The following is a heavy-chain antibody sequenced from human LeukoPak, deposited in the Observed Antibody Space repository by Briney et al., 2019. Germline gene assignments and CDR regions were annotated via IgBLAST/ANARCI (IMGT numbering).Heavy chain of an antibody. CDR1: GGSISSYY. D-gene: IGHD1-26*01. Sequence: SETLSLTCTVSGGSISSYYWSWIRQPPGKGLEWIGYIYYSGSTNYNPSLKSRVTISVDTSKNQFSLKLSSVTAADTAVYYCARALGIVQFDYWGQGTLVTVSS. CDR2: IYYSGST. CDR3: ARALGIVQFDY. J-gene: IGHJ4*02. V-gene: IGHV4-59*01.